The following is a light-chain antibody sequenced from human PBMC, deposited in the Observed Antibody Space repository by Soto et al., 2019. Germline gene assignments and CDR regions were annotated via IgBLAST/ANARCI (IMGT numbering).Light chain of an antibody. V-gene: IGLV1-44*01. Sequence: QSVLTQPPSASGTPGQRVTISCSGSSSNIGSNTVNWYQQLPGTAPKLLIYSNNQRPSGVPDRFSGSKSGPSASLAISGLQSEDEADYYCAAWDDSLQGVFGTGTKVTVL. CDR2: SNN. CDR3: AAWDDSLQGV. CDR1: SSNIGSNT. J-gene: IGLJ1*01.